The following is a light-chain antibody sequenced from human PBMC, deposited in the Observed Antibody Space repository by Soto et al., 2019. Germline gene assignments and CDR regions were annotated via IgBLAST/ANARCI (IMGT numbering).Light chain of an antibody. CDR1: QSVSSN. V-gene: IGKV3-15*01. J-gene: IGKJ4*01. CDR3: QQYVSTPLT. Sequence: EIVMTQSPATLSVSPGERATLSCRASQSVSSNLAWYQQKPGQAPTLLIFGASARATGIPARFSGSGSGTDFTLTISRLEPEDFAVYYCQQYVSTPLTFGGGTKVDIK. CDR2: GAS.